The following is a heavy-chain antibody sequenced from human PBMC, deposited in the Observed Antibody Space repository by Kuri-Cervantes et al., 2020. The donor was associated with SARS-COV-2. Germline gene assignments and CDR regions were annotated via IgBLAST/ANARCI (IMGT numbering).Heavy chain of an antibody. D-gene: IGHD6-19*01. CDR2: LYTSGST. CDR1: GSSFSGYY. Sequence: SQTLSLTCVVSGSSFSGYYWTWIRQPAGKGLEWIGHLYTSGSTNYNPSLKSRVTISADTSKNQFSLNLSSVTAADTAVYYCARGIAVAGAKYFDYWGQGTLVTVSS. V-gene: IGHV4-4*07. CDR3: ARGIAVAGAKYFDY. J-gene: IGHJ4*02.